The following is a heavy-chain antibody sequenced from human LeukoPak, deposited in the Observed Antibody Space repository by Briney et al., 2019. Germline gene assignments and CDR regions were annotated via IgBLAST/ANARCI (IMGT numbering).Heavy chain of an antibody. V-gene: IGHV3-33*01. CDR2: IWHDGSHK. CDR3: VRGWGSNVYASAFDV. D-gene: IGHD3-16*01. Sequence: GGSLRLSCAASGFTFSTYGVHWVRQAPGKGLEWVTVIWHDGSHKDYADSVKGRFTISRDNSKNTLYLQMSDLRAEDTAMYYCVRGWGSNVYASAFDVWGQGTMVTVSS. CDR1: GFTFSTYG. J-gene: IGHJ3*01.